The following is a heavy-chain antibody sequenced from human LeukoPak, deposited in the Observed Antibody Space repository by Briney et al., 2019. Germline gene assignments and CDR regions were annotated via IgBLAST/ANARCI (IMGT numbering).Heavy chain of an antibody. CDR1: GFTFSSYW. V-gene: IGHV3-7*01. J-gene: IGHJ4*02. CDR3: ARGRFLEWLSHFDY. CDR2: IKQDGSEK. D-gene: IGHD3-3*01. Sequence: PGGSLRLSCAASGFTFSSYWMSWVRQAPGKGLEWVANIKQDGSEKYYVDSVKGRFTIARDNVKNSLYLQMNSLRAEDTAVYYCARGRFLEWLSHFDYWGQGTLVTVSS.